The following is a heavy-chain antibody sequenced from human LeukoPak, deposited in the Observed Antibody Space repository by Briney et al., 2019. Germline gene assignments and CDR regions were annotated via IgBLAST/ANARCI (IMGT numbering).Heavy chain of an antibody. V-gene: IGHV1-2*02. D-gene: IGHD3-22*01. CDR1: GYTFTGYY. Sequence: ASVKVSCKASGYTFTGYYIYWVRQAPGQGLEWMGWINPNSGDTHYAQKFQGRVTMTRDTSTSTVYMELSSLRSEDTAVYYCARVSGYYDSSGYGDYWGQGTLVTVSS. J-gene: IGHJ4*02. CDR2: INPNSGDT. CDR3: ARVSGYYDSSGYGDY.